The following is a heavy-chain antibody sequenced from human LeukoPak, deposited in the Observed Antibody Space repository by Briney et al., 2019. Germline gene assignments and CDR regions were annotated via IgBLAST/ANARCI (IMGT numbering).Heavy chain of an antibody. CDR3: ARGVSSYYYYMDV. CDR1: GGSFSGYY. Sequence: NPSETLSLTCAVYGGSFSGYYWSWIRQPPGQGLEWIGEVNHSGSTNYNPSLKSRVTISVDTSKNQFSLKLSSVTAADTAVYYCARGVSSYYYYMDVWGKGTTVTVSS. J-gene: IGHJ6*03. V-gene: IGHV4-34*01. CDR2: VNHSGST.